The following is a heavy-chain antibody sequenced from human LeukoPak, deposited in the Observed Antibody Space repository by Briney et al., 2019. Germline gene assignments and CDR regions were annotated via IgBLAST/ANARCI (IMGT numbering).Heavy chain of an antibody. CDR3: ARVSSGWSNYYYYYYMDV. V-gene: IGHV4-39*07. Sequence: SETLSLTCTVSGGSISSSSYYWGWIRQPPGKGLEWIGSIYYSGSTYYNPSLKSRVTISVDTSKNQFSLKLSSVTAADTAVYYCARVSSGWSNYYYYYYMDVWGKGTTVTVSS. J-gene: IGHJ6*03. CDR1: GGSISSSSYY. CDR2: IYYSGST. D-gene: IGHD6-19*01.